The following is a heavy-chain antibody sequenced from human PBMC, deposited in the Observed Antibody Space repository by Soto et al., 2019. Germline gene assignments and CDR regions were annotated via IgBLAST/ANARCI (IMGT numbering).Heavy chain of an antibody. CDR3: ARGDSTDCSNGVCSFFYNHDMDV. D-gene: IGHD2-8*01. CDR2: INPKSGGT. CDR1: GYSFTDYH. V-gene: IGHV1-2*04. J-gene: IGHJ6*02. Sequence: PSVKVSCKASGYSFTDYHIHWVRQAPGQGLEWLGRINPKSGGTSTAQKFQGWVTMTTGTSISTASMELTRLTSDDTAIYYCARGDSTDCSNGVCSFFYNHDMDVWGQGTTVTVSS.